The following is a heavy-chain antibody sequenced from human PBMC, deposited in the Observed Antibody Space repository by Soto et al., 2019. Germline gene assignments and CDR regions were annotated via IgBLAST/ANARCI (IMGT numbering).Heavy chain of an antibody. Sequence: VGSLRLSCAASGFTFSSYWMHWVRQAPGKGLVWVSRINPDGSATNYADSVKGRFTISRDNAKNTLYLQMNSLRAEDTAVFYCGRGGSDSPMAPGYWGQGTLVTVSS. V-gene: IGHV3-74*01. CDR2: INPDGSAT. CDR1: GFTFSSYW. D-gene: IGHD5-18*01. CDR3: GRGGSDSPMAPGY. J-gene: IGHJ4*02.